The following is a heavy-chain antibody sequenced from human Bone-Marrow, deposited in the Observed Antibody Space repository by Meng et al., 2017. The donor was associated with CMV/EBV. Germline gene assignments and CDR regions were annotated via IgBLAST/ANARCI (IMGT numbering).Heavy chain of an antibody. D-gene: IGHD1-26*01. V-gene: IGHV1-2*02. CDR1: GYTFTGYY. CDR2: INPNSGGT. Sequence: ASVKVSCKASGYTFTGYYMHWVRQAPGQGLEWMGWINPNSGGTNYAQKFQGRVTMTRDTSISTAYMELSRLRSDDTAVYYCARERIVGATFDYWGQGTLGTGSS. CDR3: ARERIVGATFDY. J-gene: IGHJ4*01.